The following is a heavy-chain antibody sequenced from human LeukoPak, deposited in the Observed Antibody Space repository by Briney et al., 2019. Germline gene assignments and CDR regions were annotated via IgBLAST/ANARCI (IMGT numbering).Heavy chain of an antibody. CDR1: GGSIRSYY. CDR2: IYYSGST. J-gene: IGHJ4*02. Sequence: SETLSLTCTVSGGSIRSYYWSWIRQPPGKGLEWIGYIYYSGSTNYNPSLKSRVTISVDTSKNQFSLKLSSVTAADTAVYYCARALGHFDYWGQGTLVTVSS. D-gene: IGHD7-27*01. V-gene: IGHV4-59*08. CDR3: ARALGHFDY.